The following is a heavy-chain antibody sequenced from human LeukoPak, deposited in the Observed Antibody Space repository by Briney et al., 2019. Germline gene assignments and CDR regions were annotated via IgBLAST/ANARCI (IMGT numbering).Heavy chain of an antibody. CDR1: GGSISSGSYY. J-gene: IGHJ3*02. Sequence: SETLSLTCTVSGGSISSGSYYWSWIRQPAGKGLEWIGRIYTSGSTNYNPSLKSRVTISVDTSKNQFPLKLSSVTAADTAVYYCARDRVSSSWFYDAFDIWGQGTMVTVSS. V-gene: IGHV4-61*02. D-gene: IGHD6-13*01. CDR3: ARDRVSSSWFYDAFDI. CDR2: IYTSGST.